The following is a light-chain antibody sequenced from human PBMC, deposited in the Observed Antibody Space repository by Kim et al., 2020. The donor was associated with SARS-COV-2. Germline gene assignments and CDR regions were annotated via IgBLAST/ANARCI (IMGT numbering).Light chain of an antibody. Sequence: QSVLAQPPSVSEAPRQRVTISCYGSSSNVGNNAVNWYQQFPGKAPKLLIYYDDLLPSGVSDRFSGSKSGTSASLAISGLQSEDEADYFCAAWDDSLNAYVFGTGTKVT. V-gene: IGLV1-36*01. J-gene: IGLJ1*01. CDR1: SSNVGNNA. CDR2: YDD. CDR3: AAWDDSLNAYV.